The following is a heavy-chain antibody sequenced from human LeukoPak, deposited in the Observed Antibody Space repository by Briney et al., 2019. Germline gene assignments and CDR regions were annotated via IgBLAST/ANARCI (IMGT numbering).Heavy chain of an antibody. CDR1: GFTFSNYW. CDR2: INTDGSST. J-gene: IGHJ4*02. CDR3: ARSKSRDYDFWSGNFDY. D-gene: IGHD3-3*01. V-gene: IGHV3-74*01. Sequence: GGSLRLSCAASGFTFSNYWMHWVRQAPGKGLVWVSRINTDGSSTSYVDSVKGRFTISRDNAKNSLYLQMNSLRAEDTAVYYCARSKSRDYDFWSGNFDYWGQGTLVTVSS.